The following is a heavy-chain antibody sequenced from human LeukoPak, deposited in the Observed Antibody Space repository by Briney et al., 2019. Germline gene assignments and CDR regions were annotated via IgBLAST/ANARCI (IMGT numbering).Heavy chain of an antibody. V-gene: IGHV1-18*01. D-gene: IGHD3-9*01. J-gene: IGHJ6*02. Sequence: ASVTVSCTASGYTFTSYGISWVRQAPGQGLEWMGWISAYNGNTNYAQKLQGRVTMTTDTSTSTAYMELRSLRSDDTAVYYCARCQGGLRYFDWSYYYGMDVWGQGTTVTVSS. CDR1: GYTFTSYG. CDR3: ARCQGGLRYFDWSYYYGMDV. CDR2: ISAYNGNT.